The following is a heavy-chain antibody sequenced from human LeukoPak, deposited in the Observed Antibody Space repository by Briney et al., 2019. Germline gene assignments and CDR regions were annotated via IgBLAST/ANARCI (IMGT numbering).Heavy chain of an antibody. V-gene: IGHV3-23*01. CDR1: GITLSNYG. CDR3: AKRGDVIRVILVGFHKEAYYFDS. J-gene: IGHJ4*02. CDR2: MSDSGGRT. Sequence: GGSLRLSCAVSGITLSNYGMRWVRQAPRKGLEWVAGMSDSGGRTNYADSVKGRFTISRDNPKNTLYLQMNSLRAEDTAVYFSAKRGDVIRVILVGFHKEAYYFDSWGQGALVTVSS. D-gene: IGHD3-22*01.